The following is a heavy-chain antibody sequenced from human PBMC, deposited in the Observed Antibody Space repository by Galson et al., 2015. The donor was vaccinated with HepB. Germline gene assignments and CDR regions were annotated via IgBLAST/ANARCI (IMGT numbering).Heavy chain of an antibody. CDR2: INHSGST. Sequence: ETLSLTCAVYGGSFSGYYWSWIRQPPGKGLEWIGEINHSGSTNYNPSLKSRVTISVDTSKNQFSLKLSSVTAADTAVYYCARGLRYIVVVHNWFDPWGQGTLVTVSS. CDR1: GGSFSGYY. D-gene: IGHD2-15*01. CDR3: ARGLRYIVVVHNWFDP. J-gene: IGHJ5*02. V-gene: IGHV4-34*01.